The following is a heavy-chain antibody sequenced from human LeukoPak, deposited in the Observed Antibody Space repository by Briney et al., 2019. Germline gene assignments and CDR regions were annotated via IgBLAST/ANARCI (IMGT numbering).Heavy chain of an antibody. CDR3: ARVSRGYDRPEDAFDI. J-gene: IGHJ3*02. Sequence: GGSLRLSCAASGFTFSSYSMNWVRQAPGKGLEWVSSISSSSSYIYYADSVKGRFTISRDSAKNSLYLQMNSLRAEDTAVYYCARVSRGYDRPEDAFDIWGQGTMVTVSS. D-gene: IGHD3-22*01. V-gene: IGHV3-21*01. CDR2: ISSSSSYI. CDR1: GFTFSSYS.